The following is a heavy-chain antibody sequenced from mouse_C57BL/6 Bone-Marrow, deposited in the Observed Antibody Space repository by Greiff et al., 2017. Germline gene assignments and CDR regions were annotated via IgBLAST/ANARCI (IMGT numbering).Heavy chain of an antibody. CDR1: GYTFTSYW. CDR2: IDPSDSYT. Sequence: QVQLQQPGAELVKPGASVKLSCKASGYTFTSYWMQWVKQRPGQGLVWIGEIDPSDSYTNYNQKFKGKATLTVDTSSSTAYMQLSSLTSEDSAVYYCAATLFDYWGQGTTLTVSS. V-gene: IGHV1-50*01. D-gene: IGHD1-1*01. J-gene: IGHJ2*01. CDR3: AATLFDY.